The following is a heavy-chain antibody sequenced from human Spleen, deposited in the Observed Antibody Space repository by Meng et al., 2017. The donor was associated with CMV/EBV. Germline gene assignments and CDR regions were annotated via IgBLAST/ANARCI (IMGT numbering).Heavy chain of an antibody. CDR3: AKDLGPGGSTRPYEEGYYFYGLDV. Sequence: GGSLRLSCAASGFTFDAYGMHWVRQVPGKGLEWVSSISWNTAYIFYADSVRGRFTILRDNAENSLYLQMNSLRAEDMAVYHCAKDLGPGGSTRPYEEGYYFYGLDVWGRGTTVTVSS. J-gene: IGHJ6*02. V-gene: IGHV3-9*03. CDR2: ISWNTAYI. D-gene: IGHD3-10*01. CDR1: GFTFDAYG.